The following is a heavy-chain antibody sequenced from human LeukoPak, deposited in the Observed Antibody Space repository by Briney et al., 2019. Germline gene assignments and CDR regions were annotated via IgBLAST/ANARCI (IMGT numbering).Heavy chain of an antibody. CDR1: GGSISSGSYY. V-gene: IGHV4-61*02. CDR2: IYTSGST. Sequence: SETLSLTCTVSGGSISSGSYYRSWIRQPAGKGLEWIGRIYTSGSTNYNSSLKSRVTISVDTSKNQFSLKLSSVTAADTAVYYCARSPTKRVTEDYWGHGILVTVSS. CDR3: ARSPTKRVTEDY. J-gene: IGHJ4*01. D-gene: IGHD1-14*01.